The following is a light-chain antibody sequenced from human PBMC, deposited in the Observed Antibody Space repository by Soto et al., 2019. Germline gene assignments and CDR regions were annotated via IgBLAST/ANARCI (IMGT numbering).Light chain of an antibody. CDR1: HSLIYRDDNTY. V-gene: IGKV2-30*01. CDR3: MQATHWTYT. CDR2: KVS. J-gene: IGKJ2*01. Sequence: DAVMTQSPLSLPVTLGQPASISCESSHSLIYRDDNTYLNWFHQRPGQSPRRLIYKVSNRDSGVPHRFSGSGAGTDFTLEISAVEAEDVGVYYCMQATHWTYTFGQGTKLEIK.